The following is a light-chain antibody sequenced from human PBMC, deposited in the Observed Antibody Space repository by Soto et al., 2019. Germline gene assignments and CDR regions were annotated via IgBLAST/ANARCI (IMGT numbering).Light chain of an antibody. J-gene: IGLJ1*01. CDR3: AAWDDSLNGSYV. Sequence: QSVLTQPPSASGTPGQRVTISCSGSTSHIGGNTVDWYQQLPGTAPKLLIYGNNQRPSGVPDRFSGSKSGASASLAISGLQSDDEADYYCAAWDDSLNGSYVFGTGTKATVL. CDR1: TSHIGGNT. V-gene: IGLV1-44*01. CDR2: GNN.